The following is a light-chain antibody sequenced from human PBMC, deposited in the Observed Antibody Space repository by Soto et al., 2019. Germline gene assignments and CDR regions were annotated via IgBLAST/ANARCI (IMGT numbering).Light chain of an antibody. CDR3: QSADSSGTPYAV. CDR1: ALPKQY. J-gene: IGLJ2*01. Sequence: SYELTQPPSVSVSPGQTARITCSGDALPKQYAYWYQQKPGQAPVLVIYKDSERPSGIPERFSGSSSGTTVTLIISGVQAEDEADYYCQSADSSGTPYAVFGGGTKLTVL. CDR2: KDS. V-gene: IGLV3-25*03.